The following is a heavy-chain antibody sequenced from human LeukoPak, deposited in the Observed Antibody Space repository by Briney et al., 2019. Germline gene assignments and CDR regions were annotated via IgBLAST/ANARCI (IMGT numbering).Heavy chain of an antibody. J-gene: IGHJ4*02. Sequence: SETLSLTCTVSGGSISSGDYYWSWIRQPPGKGLEWIGYIYYSGSTYYNPSLKSRVTISVDTSKNQFSLKLSSVTAADTAVYYCARSFTDNFFFENWGQGTLVTVSS. CDR2: IYYSGST. CDR3: ARSFTDNFFFEN. CDR1: GGSISSGDYY. V-gene: IGHV4-30-4*01. D-gene: IGHD1-1*01.